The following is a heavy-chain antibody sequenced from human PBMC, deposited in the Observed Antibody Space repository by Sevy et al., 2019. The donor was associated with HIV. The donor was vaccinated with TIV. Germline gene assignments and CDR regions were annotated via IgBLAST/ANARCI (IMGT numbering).Heavy chain of an antibody. J-gene: IGHJ4*02. V-gene: IGHV3-21*01. D-gene: IGHD4-17*01. CDR2: ISSSSSYI. CDR3: ARDAVRSYGDVGGDY. CDR1: GFTFSSYS. Sequence: GGSLRLSCAASGFTFSSYSMNWVRQAPGKGLEWVSSISSSSSYIYYADSVKGRFTISRDNAKNSLYLQMNSLRAEDTAVYYCARDAVRSYGDVGGDYWGQGTLVTVSS.